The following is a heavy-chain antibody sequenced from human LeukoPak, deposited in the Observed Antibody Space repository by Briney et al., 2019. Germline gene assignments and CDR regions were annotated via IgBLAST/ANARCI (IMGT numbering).Heavy chain of an antibody. Sequence: ASVKVSCKASGYTFTGYFMHWVRHAPGQGLEWMGRINPNSGGTNYAQKFQGRVTMTRDTSISTAYMELSGLRSDDTAVYYCARDLSSTSNWELDYWGQGTLVTVSS. CDR3: ARDLSSTSNWELDY. D-gene: IGHD7-27*01. J-gene: IGHJ4*02. CDR1: GYTFTGYF. CDR2: INPNSGGT. V-gene: IGHV1-2*06.